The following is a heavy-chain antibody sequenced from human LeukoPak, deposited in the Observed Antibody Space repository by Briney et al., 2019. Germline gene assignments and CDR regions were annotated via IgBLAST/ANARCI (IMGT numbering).Heavy chain of an antibody. CDR1: GYTFNTFD. CDR2: MNPNSGNT. D-gene: IGHD5-18*01. J-gene: IGHJ4*02. V-gene: IGHV1-8*03. Sequence: GASVKVSCKASGYTFNTFDINWVRQATGQGLEWTGWMNPNSGNTGYAQKFQGRVTITTNTSISTAYMELNSLRSEDTAVYYCARVTYTAPDYWGQGTLVTVSS. CDR3: ARVTYTAPDY.